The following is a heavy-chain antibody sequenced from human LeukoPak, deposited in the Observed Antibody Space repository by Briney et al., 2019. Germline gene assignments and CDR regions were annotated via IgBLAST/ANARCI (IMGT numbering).Heavy chain of an antibody. CDR2: ISYDGSNK. CDR3: ARAWGYDYYDSSLFQQRRDY. J-gene: IGHJ4*02. CDR1: GFTFNSYA. V-gene: IGHV3-30-3*01. D-gene: IGHD3-22*01. Sequence: PGGSLRLSCAASGFTFNSYAMHGVRQAPGRRLVWVAVISYDGSNKYYADSVKGRFTISRDNSKNTLYLQMNSLRAEDTAVYYCARAWGYDYYDSSLFQQRRDYWGQGTLVTVSS.